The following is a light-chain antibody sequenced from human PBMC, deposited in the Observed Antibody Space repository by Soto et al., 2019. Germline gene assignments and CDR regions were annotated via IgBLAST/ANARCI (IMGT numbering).Light chain of an antibody. CDR2: DAS. Sequence: EIVMTQSPATLSVSPGQRASLSCRASQSVSTCLAWYQQKPGQAPRLLIYDASNRATGIPARFSGSGSGTDFTLTVSNLESEDFAVYYCQQCNNWPLTFGGGTKVDIK. V-gene: IGKV3-11*01. CDR3: QQCNNWPLT. J-gene: IGKJ4*01. CDR1: QSVSTC.